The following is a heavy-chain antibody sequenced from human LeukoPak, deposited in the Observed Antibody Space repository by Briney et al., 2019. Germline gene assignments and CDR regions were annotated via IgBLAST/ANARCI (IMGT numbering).Heavy chain of an antibody. CDR1: GGSSSGYY. V-gene: IGHV4-34*01. Sequence: PSETLSLTCAVYGGSSSGYYWSWIRQPPGKGLEWIGEINHSGSTNYNPSLKSRVTISVDTSKNQFSLKLSSVTAADTAVYYCARGVSIAVAGTSYFDYWGQGTLVTVSS. D-gene: IGHD6-19*01. CDR2: INHSGST. J-gene: IGHJ4*02. CDR3: ARGVSIAVAGTSYFDY.